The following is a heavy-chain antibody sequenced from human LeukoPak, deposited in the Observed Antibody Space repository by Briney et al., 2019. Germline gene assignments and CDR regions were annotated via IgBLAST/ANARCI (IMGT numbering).Heavy chain of an antibody. J-gene: IGHJ6*03. CDR2: IKQDGSEK. D-gene: IGHD1-1*01. CDR1: GFTFSSYW. V-gene: IGHV3-7*01. CDR3: ARAVQLERPPPLIGYYYMDV. Sequence: GGSLRLSCAASGFTFSSYWMSWVRQAPGKGLEWVANIKQDGSEKYYVDSVKGRFTISRDNAKNSLYLQMNSLRAEDTAVYYCARAVQLERPPPLIGYYYMDVWGKGTTVTVSS.